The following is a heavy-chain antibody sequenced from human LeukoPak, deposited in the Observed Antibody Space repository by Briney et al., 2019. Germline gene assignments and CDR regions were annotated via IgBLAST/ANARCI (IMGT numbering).Heavy chain of an antibody. CDR3: IRDFRSADL. Sequence: SXRLSCVASGFTFXNYWMQWVRQPPGKGLVWVSRIYVDGRTTNYADSVKGRFTISRDNAKNTVYLEMNSLSVEDTATYYCIRDFRSADLWGQGTLVTVTS. V-gene: IGHV3-74*01. J-gene: IGHJ5*02. CDR1: GFTFXNYW. CDR2: IYVDGRTT.